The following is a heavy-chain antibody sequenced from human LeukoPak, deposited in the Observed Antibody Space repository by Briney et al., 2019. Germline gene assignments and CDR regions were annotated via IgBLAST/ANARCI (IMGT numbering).Heavy chain of an antibody. CDR1: GYSISSGYY. Sequence: SETLSLTCTVSGYSISSGYYWGWIRQPPGKGLEWIGSIYHSGSTYYNPSLKSRVTISVDTSKNQFSLKLSSVTAADTAVYYCARLGAARRAFDIWGQGTMVTVSS. J-gene: IGHJ3*02. V-gene: IGHV4-38-2*02. CDR2: IYHSGST. CDR3: ARLGAARRAFDI. D-gene: IGHD6-6*01.